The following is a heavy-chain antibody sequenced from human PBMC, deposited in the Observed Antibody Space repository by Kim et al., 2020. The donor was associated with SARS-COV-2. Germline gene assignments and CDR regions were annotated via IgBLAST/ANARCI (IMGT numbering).Heavy chain of an antibody. CDR3: ARHPAMTTVFFDP. Sequence: SETLSLTCTVSGTSISSSGYYWGWIRQPPGKGLEWIGTIFYSGPTYYNPSLKSRVTISVDTSKNQFSLKMISVTAADTAVYYCARHPAMTTVFFDPWGQG. CDR2: IFYSGPT. D-gene: IGHD4-17*01. V-gene: IGHV4-39*01. J-gene: IGHJ5*02. CDR1: GTSISSSGYY.